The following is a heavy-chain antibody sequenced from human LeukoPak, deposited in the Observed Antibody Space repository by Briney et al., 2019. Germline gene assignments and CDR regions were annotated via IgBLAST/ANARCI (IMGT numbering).Heavy chain of an antibody. CDR3: ARHYGYSSSSWWFDP. D-gene: IGHD6-6*01. V-gene: IGHV3-33*01. CDR2: IWYDGSNK. J-gene: IGHJ5*02. Sequence: QPGRSLRLSCAASGFTFSSYGMHWVRRAPGKGLEWVAVIWYDGSNKYYADSVKGRFTISRDNSKNTLYLQMNSLRAEDTAVYYCARHYGYSSSSWWFDPWGQGTLVTVSS. CDR1: GFTFSSYG.